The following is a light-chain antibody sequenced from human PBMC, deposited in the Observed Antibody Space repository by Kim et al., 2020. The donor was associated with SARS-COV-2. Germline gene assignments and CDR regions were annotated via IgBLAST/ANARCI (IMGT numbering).Light chain of an antibody. Sequence: GQSTTISCPGTRSDVGTYSLVSWYQQHPGKAPKLFIYDVTDRPSGVSNRFSGSKSGNTASLTISGLQAEDEADYYCCSYAGASSWVFGGGTKLTVL. J-gene: IGLJ3*02. CDR2: DVT. CDR1: RSDVGTYSL. V-gene: IGLV2-23*02. CDR3: CSYAGASSWV.